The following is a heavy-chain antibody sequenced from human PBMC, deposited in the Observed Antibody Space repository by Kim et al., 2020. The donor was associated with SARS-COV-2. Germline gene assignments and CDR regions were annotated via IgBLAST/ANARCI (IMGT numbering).Heavy chain of an antibody. D-gene: IGHD6-19*01. J-gene: IGHJ4*02. V-gene: IGHV3-21*01. CDR3: ARDSPSAGNVDY. Sequence: YYADSVKGRFTISRDNAKKSLYLQKNSRRAEDTDVYDCARDSPSAGNVDYWGQGTLVTVSS.